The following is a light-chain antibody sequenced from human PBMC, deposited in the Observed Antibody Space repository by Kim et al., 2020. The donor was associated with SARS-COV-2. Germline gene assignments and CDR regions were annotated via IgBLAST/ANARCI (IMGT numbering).Light chain of an antibody. J-gene: IGLJ3*02. V-gene: IGLV2-14*03. Sequence: GQSITISCTGNSSDVGGYNYDSWYQQHPGKAPKLMIYDVSNRPSGVSNRFSGSKSGNTASLTISGLQAEDEADYYCSSYTSSSTRVFGGGTQLTVL. CDR3: SSYTSSSTRV. CDR2: DVS. CDR1: SSDVGGYNY.